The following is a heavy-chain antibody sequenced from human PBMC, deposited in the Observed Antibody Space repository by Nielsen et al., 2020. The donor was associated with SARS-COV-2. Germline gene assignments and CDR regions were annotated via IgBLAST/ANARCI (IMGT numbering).Heavy chain of an antibody. J-gene: IGHJ4*02. CDR2: IYYSGST. V-gene: IGHV4-59*01. D-gene: IGHD3-22*01. CDR1: GGSISSYY. CDR3: ARDRLGQWGYYDSSGHRYFDY. Sequence: SETLSLTCTVSGGSISSYYWSWIRQPPGKGLEWIGYIYYSGSTNYNPSLKSRVTISVDTSKNQFSLKLSSVTAADTAVYYCARDRLGQWGYYDSSGHRYFDYWGQGTLVTVSS.